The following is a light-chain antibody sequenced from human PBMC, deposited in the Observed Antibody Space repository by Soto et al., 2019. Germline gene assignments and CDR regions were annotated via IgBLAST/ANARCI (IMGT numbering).Light chain of an antibody. V-gene: IGLV2-23*01. J-gene: IGLJ1*01. Sequence: QSVLTQPASESGSPGQSITISCTGTSSDVGSYNLVSWYQQHPGKAPKLMIYEGSKRPSGVSNRFSGSKSGNTASLTISGLQAEDEADYYCCSYAGSSTYVFGTGTKV. CDR3: CSYAGSSTYV. CDR1: SSDVGSYNL. CDR2: EGS.